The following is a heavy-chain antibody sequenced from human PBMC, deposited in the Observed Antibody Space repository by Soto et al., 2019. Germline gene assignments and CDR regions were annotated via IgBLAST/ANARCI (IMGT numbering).Heavy chain of an antibody. J-gene: IGHJ4*02. Sequence: QVQLVESGGGVVQPGRSLRLSCAASAFSFSSYAMHWVRQAPGKGLEWVAVISYDGRNKYYADSVKGRFTISGDNSKNTLYLQMNSLRAEDTAVYYCAREIERLLGYWGQGTLVTVSS. V-gene: IGHV3-30*04. CDR1: AFSFSSYA. CDR3: AREIERLLGY. D-gene: IGHD3-3*01. CDR2: ISYDGRNK.